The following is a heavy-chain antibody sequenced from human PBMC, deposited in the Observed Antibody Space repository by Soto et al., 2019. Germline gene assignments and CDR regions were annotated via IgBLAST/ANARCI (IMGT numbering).Heavy chain of an antibody. J-gene: IGHJ4*02. Sequence: ASVKVSCKASGYTFTSYGISWGRQAPGQGLEWMGWISAYNGNTNYAQKLQGRVTMTTDTSTSTAYMELRSLRSDDTAVYYCARDVEQLVLGVADFDYWGQGTLVTVSS. CDR2: ISAYNGNT. V-gene: IGHV1-18*01. CDR1: GYTFTSYG. CDR3: ARDVEQLVLGVADFDY. D-gene: IGHD6-13*01.